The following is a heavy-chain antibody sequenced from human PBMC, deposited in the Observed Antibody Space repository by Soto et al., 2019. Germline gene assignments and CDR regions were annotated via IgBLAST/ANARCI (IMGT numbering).Heavy chain of an antibody. V-gene: IGHV4-59*01. CDR3: ARVSHIVVVPAVRGAFDI. Sequence: QVQLQESGPGLEKASETLSLTCTVSGGSMSGYYWSWIRQPPGKGLEWIGFIYDSGTTNYNPSLKSRGTRPRDTSKKQFSLKLTSVTAAATAVYYCARVSHIVVVPAVRGAFDIWGQGTMITVPS. D-gene: IGHD2-21*02. CDR1: GGSMSGYY. CDR2: IYDSGTT. J-gene: IGHJ3*02.